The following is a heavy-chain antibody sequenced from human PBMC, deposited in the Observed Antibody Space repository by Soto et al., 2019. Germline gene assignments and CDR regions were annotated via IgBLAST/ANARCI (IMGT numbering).Heavy chain of an antibody. CDR3: ARRHAIFGVVIIYWYFDY. CDR1: GGSFSGYY. D-gene: IGHD3-3*01. CDR2: INHSGST. V-gene: IGHV4-34*01. Sequence: SQTLSLTCAVYGGSFSGYYWSWIRQPPGKGLEWIGEINHSGSTNYNPSLKSRVTISVDTSKNQFSLKLSSVTAADTAVYYCARRHAIFGVVIIYWYFDYWGQGTLVTVSS. J-gene: IGHJ4*02.